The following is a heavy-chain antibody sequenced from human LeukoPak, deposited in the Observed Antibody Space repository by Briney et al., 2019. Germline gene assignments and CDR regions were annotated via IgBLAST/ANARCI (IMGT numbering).Heavy chain of an antibody. Sequence: PSETLSLSCSVSGASIRGGNFHLSWIRQSAGKGLEWIGRIYANGNTKYSPSLKSRVKVSGDMSKYHFFLNLTSVTAADTARYFCAITTSWSLYYFDSWGQGTLVTVSS. D-gene: IGHD1-14*01. CDR2: IYANGNT. CDR3: AITTSWSLYYFDS. CDR1: GASIRGGNFH. V-gene: IGHV4-61*02. J-gene: IGHJ4*02.